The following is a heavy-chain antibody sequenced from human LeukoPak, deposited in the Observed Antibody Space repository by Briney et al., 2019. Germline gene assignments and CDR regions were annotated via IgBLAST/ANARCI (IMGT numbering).Heavy chain of an antibody. CDR3: ARHSTVVGMGWFDP. D-gene: IGHD2-21*01. Sequence: SETLSLTCTVSGGSISSSGYYWGWIRQPPGKGLEWIGSIYSSGSTYYNPSPKSRVTISINTSKNQFSLKLNSVTAADTAVYYCARHSTVVGMGWFDPWGQGTLVTVSS. CDR1: GGSISSSGYY. CDR2: IYSSGST. J-gene: IGHJ5*01. V-gene: IGHV4-39*01.